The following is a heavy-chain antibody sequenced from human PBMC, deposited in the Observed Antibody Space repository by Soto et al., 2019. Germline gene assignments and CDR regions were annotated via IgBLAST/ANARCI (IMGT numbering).Heavy chain of an antibody. Sequence: QVQLQESGPGLVKPSETLSLTCTVSGGSISSYYWSWIPQPAGKGLDWIGRIYTSGSTNYNPSLKVRVTTSVDTSKNQFSLKLRSVTAADTAVYYCARVMEQLALDSWGQGTLVTVSS. V-gene: IGHV4-4*07. CDR2: IYTSGST. J-gene: IGHJ4*02. CDR3: ARVMEQLALDS. D-gene: IGHD6-6*01. CDR1: GGSISSYY.